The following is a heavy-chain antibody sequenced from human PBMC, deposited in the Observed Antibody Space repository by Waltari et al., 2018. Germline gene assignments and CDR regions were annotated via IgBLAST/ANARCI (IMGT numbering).Heavy chain of an antibody. CDR1: GYTFTSYG. CDR3: EYGGNLDHDAFDI. J-gene: IGHJ3*02. Sequence: QVQLVQSGAEVKKPGASVKVSCKASGYTFTSYGISCLRQAPGQGLELMGWISGYNGNTNYTQKLQGRVSRTTDTSKRTNYMELRSLRSDDTAVYYVEYGGNLDHDAFDIGRQRTMVIASS. V-gene: IGHV1-18*01. CDR2: ISGYNGNT. D-gene: IGHD4-17*01.